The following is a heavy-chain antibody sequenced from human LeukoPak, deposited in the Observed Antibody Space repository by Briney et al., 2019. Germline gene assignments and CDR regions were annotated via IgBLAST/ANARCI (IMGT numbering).Heavy chain of an antibody. V-gene: IGHV1-24*01. Sequence: GASVKVSCKVSGYTLTELSMHWVRQAPGKGLEWMGGFDPEDGETIYAQKFQGRVTMTEDTSTDTAYMELSSLRSEDTAVYYCATGIGGVAEIGNFDYWGQGTLVTVSS. CDR1: GYTLTELS. J-gene: IGHJ4*02. D-gene: IGHD1-26*01. CDR2: FDPEDGET. CDR3: ATGIGGVAEIGNFDY.